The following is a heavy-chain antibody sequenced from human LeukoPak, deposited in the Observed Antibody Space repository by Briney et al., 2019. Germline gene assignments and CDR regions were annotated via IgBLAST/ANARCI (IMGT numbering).Heavy chain of an antibody. CDR1: GYTFTGYH. Sequence: ASVKVSCKASGYTFTGYHMHWVRQAPGQGLEWMGWINPNSGGTNYAQKFQGRVTMTRDTSISTAYMELSRLRSDDTAVYYCARLVDIVATDDYWGQGTLVTVSS. CDR3: ARLVDIVATDDY. D-gene: IGHD5-12*01. V-gene: IGHV1-2*02. CDR2: INPNSGGT. J-gene: IGHJ4*02.